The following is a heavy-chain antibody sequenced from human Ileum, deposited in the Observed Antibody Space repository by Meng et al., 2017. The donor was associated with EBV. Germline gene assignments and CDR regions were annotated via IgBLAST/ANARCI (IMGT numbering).Heavy chain of an antibody. D-gene: IGHD5-24*01. J-gene: IGHJ4*02. CDR3: VRTLERGDY. CDR1: GYTFTNYD. CDR2: MNPKTGTA. Sequence: QVQLVQSGAEVKKAGASVKVSCKASGYTFTNYDISLVRQATGQGLEWMGWMNPKTGTAHYAQKFQGRVSMTRDTSITTAYMELSSLTSEDTAVYYCVRTLERGDYWGQGTLVTVSS. V-gene: IGHV1-8*01.